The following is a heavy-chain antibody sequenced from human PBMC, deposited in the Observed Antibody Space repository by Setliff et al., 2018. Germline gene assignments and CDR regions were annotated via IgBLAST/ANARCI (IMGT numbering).Heavy chain of an antibody. D-gene: IGHD5-18*01. Sequence: PGGSLRLSCAASGFTFSSYEMNWVRQAPGKGLEWVSYISSSGITIYYADSVKGRFTISRDNAKNSLYRQMNSLRAEDTAVYSCARARGYSYGPFDYWGQGTLVTVSS. CDR2: ISSSGITI. V-gene: IGHV3-48*03. J-gene: IGHJ4*02. CDR1: GFTFSSYE. CDR3: ARARGYSYGPFDY.